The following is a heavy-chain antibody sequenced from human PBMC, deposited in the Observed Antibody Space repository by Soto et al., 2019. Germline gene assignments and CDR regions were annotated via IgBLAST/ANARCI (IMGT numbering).Heavy chain of an antibody. J-gene: IGHJ4*02. CDR3: ARDLMGGQQLALYFDY. V-gene: IGHV4-4*07. Sequence: PSETLSLTCTVSGGSISSYYWSWIRQPAGKGLEWIGRIYTSGSTNYNPSLKSRVTMSVDTSKNQFSLKLSSVTAADTAVYYCARDLMGGQQLALYFDYWGRGTLVTVSS. CDR1: GGSISSYY. CDR2: IYTSGST. D-gene: IGHD6-13*01.